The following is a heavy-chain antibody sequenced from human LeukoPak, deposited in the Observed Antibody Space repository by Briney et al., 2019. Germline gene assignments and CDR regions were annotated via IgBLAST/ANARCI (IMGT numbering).Heavy chain of an antibody. D-gene: IGHD3-3*01. CDR1: GYTFTSYG. CDR3: ARGRITIFGVVTPHFDY. CDR2: ISAYNGNT. V-gene: IGHV1-18*04. Sequence: AASVKVSCKASGYTFTSYGIRWVRQAPGQGLEWMGWISAYNGNTNYAQKLQGRVTMTTDTSTSTAYMELRSLRSDDTAVYYCARGRITIFGVVTPHFDYWGQGTLVTVSS. J-gene: IGHJ4*02.